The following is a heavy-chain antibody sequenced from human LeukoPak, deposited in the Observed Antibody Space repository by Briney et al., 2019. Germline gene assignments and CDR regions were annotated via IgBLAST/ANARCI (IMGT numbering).Heavy chain of an antibody. V-gene: IGHV1-69*05. J-gene: IGHJ4*02. CDR3: ARRYSSGYYYVFDY. CDR2: IIPIFGTA. D-gene: IGHD3-22*01. Sequence: ASVKVSCKASGGTFSSYAISWVRQAPGQGLEWMGGIIPIFGTANYAQKLQGRVTMTTDTSTSTAYMELRSLRSDDTAVYYCARRYSSGYYYVFDYWGQGTLVTVSS. CDR1: GGTFSSYA.